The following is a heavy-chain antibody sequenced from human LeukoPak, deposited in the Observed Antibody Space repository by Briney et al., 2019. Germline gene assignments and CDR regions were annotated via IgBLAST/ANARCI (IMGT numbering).Heavy chain of an antibody. J-gene: IGHJ4*02. CDR1: GFSVSSSY. V-gene: IGHV3-30-3*01. Sequence: GGSLRLSCAASGFSVSSSYMSWVRQAPGKGLEWVAVISYDGSNKYYADSVKGRFTISRDNSKNTLYLQMNSLRAEDTAVYYCARDREMATLGFDYWGQGTLVTVSS. CDR2: ISYDGSNK. CDR3: ARDREMATLGFDY. D-gene: IGHD5-24*01.